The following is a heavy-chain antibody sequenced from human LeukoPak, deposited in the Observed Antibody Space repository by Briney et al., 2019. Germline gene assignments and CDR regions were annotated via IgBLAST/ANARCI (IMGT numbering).Heavy chain of an antibody. V-gene: IGHV5-51*01. Sequence: GESLKISCKGSGYSFTSNWIGWVRQMPGKGLEWMGTIYPGDSDTRYSPSFQGQVTISADKSISTVYLQWGSLKASDTAMYYCARLAGYCGSDCHSDYWGQGTLVTVSS. CDR1: GYSFTSNW. J-gene: IGHJ4*02. D-gene: IGHD2-21*02. CDR3: ARLAGYCGSDCHSDY. CDR2: IYPGDSDT.